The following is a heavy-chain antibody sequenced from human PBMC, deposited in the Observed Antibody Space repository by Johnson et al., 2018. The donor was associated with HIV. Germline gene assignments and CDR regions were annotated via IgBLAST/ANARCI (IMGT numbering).Heavy chain of an antibody. CDR2: ISGSGGST. Sequence: QMLLVESGGGVVQPGGSLRLSCAASGFTFSSYGMHWVRQAPGKGLEWVSAISGSGGSTYYADSVKGRFTISRDNSKNTLYLQMNSLRAEDTAVYYCARVMGATQVMGAFDIWGQGTMVTVSS. V-gene: IGHV3-NL1*01. D-gene: IGHD1-26*01. CDR1: GFTFSSYG. CDR3: ARVMGATQVMGAFDI. J-gene: IGHJ3*02.